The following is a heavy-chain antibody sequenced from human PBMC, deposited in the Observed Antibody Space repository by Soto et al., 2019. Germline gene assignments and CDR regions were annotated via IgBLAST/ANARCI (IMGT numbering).Heavy chain of an antibody. J-gene: IGHJ4*02. Sequence: SETLSLTCSVSGGSISSPTYYWGWIRQPPGKGLEWIGSIYYSGSTHYSPSLKSRVTISVDTSKNQFSLKVSSVTAADTAVYYCARLPGITTSRRDYWGQGTLVTVSS. CDR2: IYYSGST. CDR1: GGSISSPTYY. V-gene: IGHV4-39*01. CDR3: ARLPGITTSRRDY. D-gene: IGHD1-1*01.